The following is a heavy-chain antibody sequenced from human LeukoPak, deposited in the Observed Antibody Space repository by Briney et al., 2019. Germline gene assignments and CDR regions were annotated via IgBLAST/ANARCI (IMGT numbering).Heavy chain of an antibody. V-gene: IGHV1-24*01. J-gene: IGHJ4*02. D-gene: IGHD3-22*01. CDR2: SDPEDVKT. Sequence: ASVKVSCKISGYSLTELAIHWVRQAPGKGLEWMGGSDPEDVKTSFAEKFQGRVTFTEDTSTATAFMELSRLRSDDTAVYYCATFQAYANSGHLRHYFDYWGQGTLVTVSS. CDR3: ATFQAYANSGHLRHYFDY. CDR1: GYSLTELA.